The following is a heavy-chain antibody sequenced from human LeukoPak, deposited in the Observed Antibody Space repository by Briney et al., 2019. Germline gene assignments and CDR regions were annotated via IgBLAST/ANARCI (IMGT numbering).Heavy chain of an antibody. CDR2: INHSGST. CDR1: GGSFSGYY. Sequence: SETLSLTCAVYGGSFSGYYWSWIRQPPGKGLEWIGEINHSGSTNYNPSLKSRVTISVDTSKNQFSLKLSSVTAADTAVYYCARPTEPIYSSSSRNQTYYFDYWGQGTLVTVSS. J-gene: IGHJ4*02. D-gene: IGHD6-6*01. V-gene: IGHV4-34*01. CDR3: ARPTEPIYSSSSRNQTYYFDY.